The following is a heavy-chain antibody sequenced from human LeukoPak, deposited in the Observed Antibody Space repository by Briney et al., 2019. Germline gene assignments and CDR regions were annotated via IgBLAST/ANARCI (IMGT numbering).Heavy chain of an antibody. D-gene: IGHD4-17*01. CDR1: GFTFSHYA. CDR3: AKHTRWGPDDYGDYVDY. Sequence: GGSLRLSCAASGFTFSHYAMSWVRQPPGKGLEWVSAVSGSGGDTHYADSVKGRFTISRDNSKNTVYLQMNSLRAEDTAVYYCAKHTRWGPDDYGDYVDYWGQGTLVTVSS. V-gene: IGHV3-23*01. J-gene: IGHJ4*02. CDR2: VSGSGGDT.